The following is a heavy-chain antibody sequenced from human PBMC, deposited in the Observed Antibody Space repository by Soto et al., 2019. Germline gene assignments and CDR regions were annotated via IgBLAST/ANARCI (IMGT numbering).Heavy chain of an antibody. CDR2: INPNSGGT. CDR1: GYTFTGYY. V-gene: IGHV1-2*04. D-gene: IGHD2-15*01. Sequence: ASLKVSCKASGYTFTGYYMHWVRQAPGQGLEWMGWINPNSGGTNYAQKFQGWVTMTRDTSISTAYMELSRLRSDDTAVYYCARDLYCSGGSCYGGGFDYWGQGTLVTVSS. CDR3: ARDLYCSGGSCYGGGFDY. J-gene: IGHJ4*02.